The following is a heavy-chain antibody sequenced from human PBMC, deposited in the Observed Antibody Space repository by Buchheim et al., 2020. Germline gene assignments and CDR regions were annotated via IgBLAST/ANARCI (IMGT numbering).Heavy chain of an antibody. CDR3: ARGVRFPIWKGTYGMDV. Sequence: QVQLQESGPGLVKPSETLSLTCTVSGGSISSYYWSWIRQPPGKGLEWIGYIYYSGSTNYNTSLKSRVTISVDTSKNQFSLKLSSVTAADTAVYYCARGVRFPIWKGTYGMDVWGQGTT. V-gene: IGHV4-59*01. J-gene: IGHJ6*02. CDR2: IYYSGST. D-gene: IGHD3-10*01. CDR1: GGSISSYY.